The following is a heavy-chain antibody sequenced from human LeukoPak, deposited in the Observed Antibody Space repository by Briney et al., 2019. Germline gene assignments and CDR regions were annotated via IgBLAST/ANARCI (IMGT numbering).Heavy chain of an antibody. CDR1: GGTLSSYA. J-gene: IGHJ6*03. CDR2: IIPSLGTA. Sequence: SVKVSCKASGGTLSSYAISWVRQAPGQGLEWMGGIIPSLGTANYAQKFKGRVTITADKSTSTAYMELSSLRSEDTAVYYCARDRIAVAGRKYYYYMDVWGKGTTVTVSS. V-gene: IGHV1-69*06. CDR3: ARDRIAVAGRKYYYYMDV. D-gene: IGHD6-19*01.